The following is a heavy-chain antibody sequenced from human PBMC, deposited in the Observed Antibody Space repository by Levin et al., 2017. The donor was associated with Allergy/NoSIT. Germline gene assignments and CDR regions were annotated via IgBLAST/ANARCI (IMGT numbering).Heavy chain of an antibody. CDR1: GFTFNDAW. CDR2: IKSNTEGGTA. D-gene: IGHD6-19*01. J-gene: IGHJ4*02. Sequence: GESLKISCAASGFTFNDAWMSWVRQAPGKGLEWVGRIKSNTEGGTADYAAPVSGRFTISRDDSKTTLYLQMGSLKTDDTAVYYCATAPKKEAHIPVTGSFDWWGQGTLVTVSS. V-gene: IGHV3-15*01. CDR3: ATAPKKEAHIPVTGSFDW.